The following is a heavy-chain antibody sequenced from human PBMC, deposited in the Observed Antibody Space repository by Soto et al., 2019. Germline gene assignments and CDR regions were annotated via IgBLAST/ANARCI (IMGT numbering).Heavy chain of an antibody. V-gene: IGHV1-69*02. Sequence: QVQLVQSGAEVKKPGSSVKVSCKASGGTFSSYTISWVRQAPGQGLEWMGRIIPILGIANYAQKFQGRVTITADKSTSTAYMELSSLRSEDTAVYYCARGYSTMVRGVIPYYYYYGMDVWGQGTTVTVSS. J-gene: IGHJ6*02. CDR2: IIPILGIA. D-gene: IGHD3-10*01. CDR3: ARGYSTMVRGVIPYYYYYGMDV. CDR1: GGTFSSYT.